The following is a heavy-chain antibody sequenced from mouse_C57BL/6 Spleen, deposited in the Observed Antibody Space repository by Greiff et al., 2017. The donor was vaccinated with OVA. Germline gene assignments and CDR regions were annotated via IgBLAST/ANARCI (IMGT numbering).Heavy chain of an antibody. J-gene: IGHJ1*03. CDR1: GYAFTNYL. Sequence: QVQLQQPGAELVRPGPSVKVSCKASGYAFTNYLIEWVKQRPGQGLEWIGVINPGSGGTNYNEKFKGKATLTADKSSSTAYMQLSSLTSEDSAVYFCAKGDFDVWGTGTTVTVSS. CDR2: INPGSGGT. CDR3: AKGDFDV. V-gene: IGHV1-54*01.